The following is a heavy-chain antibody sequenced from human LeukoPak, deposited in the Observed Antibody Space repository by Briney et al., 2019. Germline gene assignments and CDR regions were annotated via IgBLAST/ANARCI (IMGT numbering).Heavy chain of an antibody. CDR2: IYPGDSDT. CDR1: GYSFTNYW. CDR3: ARSRGYCSGGSCLQGDWFDP. V-gene: IGHV5-51*01. Sequence: HGESLKISCKGSGYSFTNYWIGWVRQMPGKGLEWMGIIYPGDSDTRYSPSFQGQVTISADKSISTAYLQWGGLKASDTAMYYCARSRGYCSGGSCLQGDWFDPWGQGTLVTVSS. J-gene: IGHJ5*02. D-gene: IGHD2-15*01.